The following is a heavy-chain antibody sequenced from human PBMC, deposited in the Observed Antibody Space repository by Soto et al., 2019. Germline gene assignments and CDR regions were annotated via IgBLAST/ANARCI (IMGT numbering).Heavy chain of an antibody. D-gene: IGHD1-1*01. CDR2: ISHDGTTK. CDR1: GFTLSDYG. J-gene: IGHJ4*02. CDR3: AKDRRDGEYNSVYDF. Sequence: QVQLVESGGGVVQPGRSLRLSCAASGFTLSDYGMHWVRQAPGKGLERAAMISHDGTTKYWADSEKGRFTISRDNSKNALYLQMNSLRAEDTAVYYCAKDRRDGEYNSVYDFWGQGAVVTVSS. V-gene: IGHV3-30*18.